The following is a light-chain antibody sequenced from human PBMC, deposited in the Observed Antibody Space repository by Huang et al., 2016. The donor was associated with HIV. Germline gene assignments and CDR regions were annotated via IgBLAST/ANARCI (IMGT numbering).Light chain of an antibody. CDR3: QQRKAWPLT. CDR2: DSF. V-gene: IGKV3-11*01. J-gene: IGKJ4*02. CDR1: QNINNY. Sequence: DIVLTQSPAPLSLSPGQRATLSCRASQNINNYLGWYQQKPGQAPRHLISDSFNRATGIPARFSGSGAGTDFTRTINTLETEDLAVYYCQQRKAWPLTFGGGTKVEIK.